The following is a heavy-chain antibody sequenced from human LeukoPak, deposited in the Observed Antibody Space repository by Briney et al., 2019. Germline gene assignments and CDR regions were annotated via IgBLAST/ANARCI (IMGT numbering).Heavy chain of an antibody. V-gene: IGHV1-2*04. CDR3: ARNRDPGGYDY. CDR1: GYTFTGYY. Sequence: ASVKVSCKASGYTFTGYYTHWVRQAPGQGLEYMGWINPNSGGTNYPQRFQGWVTMTRDTSISTAYMELSRLTSDDTAVYYCARNRDPGGYDYWGQGTLVTVSS. CDR2: INPNSGGT. D-gene: IGHD1-14*01. J-gene: IGHJ4*02.